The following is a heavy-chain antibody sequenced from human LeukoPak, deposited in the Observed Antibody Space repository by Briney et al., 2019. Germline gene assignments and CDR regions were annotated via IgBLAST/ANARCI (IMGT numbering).Heavy chain of an antibody. CDR3: ATERRNGGYGTGLGDAFDI. CDR2: FDPEDGET. J-gene: IGHJ3*02. CDR1: GYTLTELS. D-gene: IGHD5-12*01. V-gene: IGHV1-24*01. Sequence: ASVKVSCKVSGYTLTELSMHWVRQAPGKGLEWMGGFDPEDGETIYAQKFQGRVTMTEDTSTDTAYMELSSLRSEDTAVYYCATERRNGGYGTGLGDAFDIWGQGTMVTVSS.